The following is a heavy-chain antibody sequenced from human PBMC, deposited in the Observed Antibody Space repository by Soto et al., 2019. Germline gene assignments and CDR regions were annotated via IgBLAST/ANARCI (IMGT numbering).Heavy chain of an antibody. CDR3: VRDSRTGCSSINCYMH. Sequence: QLQLRESGPGLVQPSGTLSLTCDVSGDSLTNNHWWSWVRQAPGKGLEWIGEIWHTGRPNYNPSLKSRVAISIETSKNQFSVKLSSVTAADTAVYYCVRDSRTGCSSINCYMHWGQGTLVTVSS. V-gene: IGHV4-4*02. D-gene: IGHD2-15*01. CDR1: GDSLTNNHW. J-gene: IGHJ4*02. CDR2: IWHTGRP.